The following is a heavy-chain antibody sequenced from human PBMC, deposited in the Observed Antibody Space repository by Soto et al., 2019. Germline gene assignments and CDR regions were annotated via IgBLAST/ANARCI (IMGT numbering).Heavy chain of an antibody. CDR2: IYHSGST. Sequence: QLQLQESGSGLVKPSQTLSLTCAVSGGSISSGGYSWSWIRQPPGKGLEWIGYIYHSGSTYYNPSLKSRVTISVDRSKNQFSLKLGSVTAADTAVYYCARVVSLSDTYCSSTSCLNGYPIEVYFDYWGQGTLVTVSS. CDR1: GGSISSGGYS. J-gene: IGHJ4*02. CDR3: ARVVSLSDTYCSSTSCLNGYPIEVYFDY. D-gene: IGHD2-2*01. V-gene: IGHV4-30-2*01.